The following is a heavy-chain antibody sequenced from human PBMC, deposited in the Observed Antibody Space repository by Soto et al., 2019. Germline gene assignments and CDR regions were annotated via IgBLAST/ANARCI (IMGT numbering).Heavy chain of an antibody. D-gene: IGHD2-15*01. CDR2: INHSGST. Sequence: PSETLSLTCAVYGGSFRGHYWSWIRQPPGKGLQWIGEINHSGSTNYNPSLKSRVTISVDTSKNQFSLKLSSVTAADTTVYYCAGTPCSGGSCRLLDYWGQGILVTVSS. CDR1: GGSFRGHY. J-gene: IGHJ4*02. CDR3: AGTPCSGGSCRLLDY. V-gene: IGHV4-34*01.